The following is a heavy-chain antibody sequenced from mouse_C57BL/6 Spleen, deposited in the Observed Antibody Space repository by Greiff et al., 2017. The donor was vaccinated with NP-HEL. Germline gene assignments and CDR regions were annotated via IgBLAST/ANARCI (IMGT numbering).Heavy chain of an antibody. CDR1: GYTFTSYW. CDR3: AGSEYYGNFTWFAY. J-gene: IGHJ3*01. D-gene: IGHD1-1*01. CDR2: IYPSDSET. V-gene: IGHV1-61*01. Sequence: QVQLKQPGAELVRPGSSVKLSCKASGYTFTSYWMDWVKQRPGQGLEWIGNIYPSDSETHYNQQFKDKATLTVDISSSTAYMQRSSLTSEDSAVYYCAGSEYYGNFTWFAYWGQGTLVTVSA.